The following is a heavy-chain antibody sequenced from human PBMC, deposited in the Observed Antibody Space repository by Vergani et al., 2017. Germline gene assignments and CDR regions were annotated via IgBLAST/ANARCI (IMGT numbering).Heavy chain of an antibody. V-gene: IGHV3-30-3*01. CDR1: GFTFSSYA. CDR2: ISYDGSNK. Sequence: QVQLVESGGGVVQPGRSLRLSCAASGFTFSSYAMHWVRQAPGKGLEWVAVISYDGSNKYYADSVKGRFTISRDNSKNTLYLQMNSLRAEDTAVYYCARDLGAKKPGYSIGPSHFDYWGQGTLVTVSS. J-gene: IGHJ4*02. CDR3: ARDLGAKKPGYSIGPSHFDY. D-gene: IGHD6-25*01.